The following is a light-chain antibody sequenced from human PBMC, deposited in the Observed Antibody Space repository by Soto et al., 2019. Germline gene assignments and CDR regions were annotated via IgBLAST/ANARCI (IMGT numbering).Light chain of an antibody. CDR1: SSDVGGYNY. V-gene: IGLV2-8*01. J-gene: IGLJ3*02. CDR3: SSYAGSDHLV. CDR2: EVT. Sequence: QSVLTQPPSASGSPGQSVTISCTGTSSDVGGYNYVSWYQQHAGKAPRLMIFEVTKRPSGVPDRFSGSKSVNTASLTVSGLQPEDAADYYCSSYAGSDHLVFGGGTKLTV.